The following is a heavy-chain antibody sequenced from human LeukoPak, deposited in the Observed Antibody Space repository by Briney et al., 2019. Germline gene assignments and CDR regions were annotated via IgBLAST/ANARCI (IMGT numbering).Heavy chain of an antibody. CDR2: MNPNSGNT. CDR1: GYTFTSYD. V-gene: IGHV1-8*01. CDR3: AGGVYDSSVSDAFDI. D-gene: IGHD3-22*01. J-gene: IGHJ3*02. Sequence: VASVKVSCKASGYTFTSYDINWVRQATGQGLGWMGWMNPNSGNTGYAQKFQGRVTMTRNTSISTAYMELSSLRSEDTAVYYCAGGVYDSSVSDAFDIWGQGTMVTVSS.